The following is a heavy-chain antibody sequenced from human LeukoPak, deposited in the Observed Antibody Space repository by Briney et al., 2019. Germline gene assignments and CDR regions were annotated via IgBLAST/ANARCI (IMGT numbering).Heavy chain of an antibody. CDR3: ARLDGRQNSYGHY. Sequence: GESLKISCKGSGYSFSNYWIAWVRQRPGKGLEWMGIIYPGDSDTRYSPSFQGQVTISADKSISTAYLQWSSLKASDTAMYYCARLDGRQNSYGHYWGQGTLVIVSS. D-gene: IGHD5-18*01. J-gene: IGHJ4*02. CDR2: IYPGDSDT. CDR1: GYSFSNYW. V-gene: IGHV5-51*01.